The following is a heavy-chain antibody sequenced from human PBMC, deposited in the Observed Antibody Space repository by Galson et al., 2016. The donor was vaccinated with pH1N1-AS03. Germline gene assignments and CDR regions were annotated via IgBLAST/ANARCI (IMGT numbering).Heavy chain of an antibody. CDR3: AKATLGRCSHVRCYPFDY. J-gene: IGHJ4*02. D-gene: IGHD1-1*01. V-gene: IGHV3-23*01. CDR2: IKASGGTDT. Sequence: LRLSCAASGFTFDAYAMHWVRQAPGKGLEWVAGIKASGGTDTYHANSVKGRFTISRDNSKNTLYLQMKSLRAAETAVYYCAKATLGRCSHVRCYPFDYWGQGTQVTVSS. CDR1: GFTFDAYA.